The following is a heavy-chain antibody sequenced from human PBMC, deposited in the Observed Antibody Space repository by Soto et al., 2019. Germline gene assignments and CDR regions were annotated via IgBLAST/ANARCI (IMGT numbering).Heavy chain of an antibody. Sequence: EVQLLESGGDLVQPGGSLRLSCAASGFTFSSYAMSWVRQGPGKGLEWVSSMSAIGGSTYYADAVKGRFTISRDNSKNTLYLQMNSLRAEDTAVYYCAKGEVATGHSYWYSNLWGRGTLVTVSS. CDR2: MSAIGGST. D-gene: IGHD1-1*01. CDR1: GFTFSSYA. CDR3: AKGEVATGHSYWYSNL. J-gene: IGHJ2*01. V-gene: IGHV3-23*01.